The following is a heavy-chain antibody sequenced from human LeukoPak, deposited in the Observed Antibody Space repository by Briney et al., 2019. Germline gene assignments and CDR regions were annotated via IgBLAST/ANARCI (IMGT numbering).Heavy chain of an antibody. CDR3: ARPHSTFFDQDAAYYFDY. D-gene: IGHD3-3*01. Sequence: SETLSLTCAVYGGSFSGYYWSWIRQPPGKGLEWIGEINHSGSTNYNPSLKSRVTISVDTSKNQFSLKLSSVTAADTAVYYCARPHSTFFDQDAAYYFDYWGQGTLVTVSS. CDR2: INHSGST. V-gene: IGHV4-34*01. CDR1: GGSFSGYY. J-gene: IGHJ4*02.